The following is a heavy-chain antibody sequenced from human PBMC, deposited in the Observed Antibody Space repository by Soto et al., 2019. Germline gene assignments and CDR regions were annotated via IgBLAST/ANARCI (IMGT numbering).Heavy chain of an antibody. Sequence: SVKVSCKASGGTFSSYAISWVRQAPGQGFEWMGGIIPIFGTANYAQKFQGRVTITADESTSTAYMELSSLRSEDTAVYYCARSDYGDYGVGAFDIWGQGTMVTVSS. D-gene: IGHD4-17*01. CDR3: ARSDYGDYGVGAFDI. V-gene: IGHV1-69*13. CDR1: GGTFSSYA. CDR2: IIPIFGTA. J-gene: IGHJ3*02.